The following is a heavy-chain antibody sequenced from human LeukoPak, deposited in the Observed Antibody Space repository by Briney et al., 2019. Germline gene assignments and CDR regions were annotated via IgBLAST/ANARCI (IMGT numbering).Heavy chain of an antibody. J-gene: IGHJ4*02. V-gene: IGHV3-30-3*01. Sequence: PGGSLRLSCAASGFTFSSYAMHWVRQAPGEGLEWVAVISYDGSNKYYADSVKGRFTISRDNSKNTLYLQMNSLRAEDTAVYYCARGGAAAGTSTGDFDYWGQGTLVTVSS. CDR3: ARGGAAAGTSTGDFDY. CDR1: GFTFSSYA. D-gene: IGHD6-13*01. CDR2: ISYDGSNK.